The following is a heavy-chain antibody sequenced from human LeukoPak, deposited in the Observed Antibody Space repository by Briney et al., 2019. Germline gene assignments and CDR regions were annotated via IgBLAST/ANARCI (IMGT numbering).Heavy chain of an antibody. V-gene: IGHV3-30*03. J-gene: IGHJ6*02. CDR1: GFTSIAYA. Sequence: PGGSLRLSCVGSGFTSIAYALTWARQAPGKGLEWVAVMSHDGGIEKYADSVKGRFTISRDNSKKTLYLQMSSLRSDDAAVYYCARAKIIHSITHMDVWGQGTTVTVSS. CDR3: ARAKIIHSITHMDV. CDR2: MSHDGGIE. D-gene: IGHD2/OR15-2a*01.